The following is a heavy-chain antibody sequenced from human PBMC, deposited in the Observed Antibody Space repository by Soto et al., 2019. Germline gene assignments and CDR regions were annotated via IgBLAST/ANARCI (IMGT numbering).Heavy chain of an antibody. V-gene: IGHV3-23*01. Sequence: GGSLRLSCAASGFTFSSYSMNWVRQAPGKGLEWVSSISDNGGTTYYADSVKGRFTISRDNSKNTLYLQMNSLRAEDTAVYYCAKLYYYSSGDFDSWGQGTLVTVSS. CDR2: ISDNGGTT. D-gene: IGHD3-22*01. J-gene: IGHJ4*02. CDR3: AKLYYYSSGDFDS. CDR1: GFTFSSYS.